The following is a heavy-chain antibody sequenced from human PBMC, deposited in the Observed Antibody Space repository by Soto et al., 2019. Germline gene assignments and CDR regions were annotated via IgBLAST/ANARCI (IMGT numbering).Heavy chain of an antibody. D-gene: IGHD6-13*01. CDR2: INAGNGNT. V-gene: IGHV1-3*01. J-gene: IGHJ6*02. CDR1: GYTFTSYA. Sequence: QVQLVPSGAEVKKPGASVKVSCKASGYTFTSYAMHWVRQAPGQRLEWMGWINAGNGNTKYSQKFQGRVTLTRDTSASTANMELSSLRSEDTAVYYCASSHIAAAPYGMDVWGQGTTVTVSS. CDR3: ASSHIAAAPYGMDV.